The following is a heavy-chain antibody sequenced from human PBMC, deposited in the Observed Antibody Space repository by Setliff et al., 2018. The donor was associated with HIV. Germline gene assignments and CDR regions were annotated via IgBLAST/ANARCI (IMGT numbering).Heavy chain of an antibody. CDR3: ARDLPPRILRLGEYDAFDI. J-gene: IGHJ3*02. V-gene: IGHV3-21*01. CDR2: ISSSSSYI. Sequence: GGSLRLSCAASGFTFSSYSMNWVRQAPGKGLEWVSSISSSSSYIYYADSVKGRFTISRDNAKNSLYLQMNSLRAEDTAVYYCARDLPPRILRLGEYDAFDIWGQGTKVTVSS. CDR1: GFTFSSYS. D-gene: IGHD3-16*01.